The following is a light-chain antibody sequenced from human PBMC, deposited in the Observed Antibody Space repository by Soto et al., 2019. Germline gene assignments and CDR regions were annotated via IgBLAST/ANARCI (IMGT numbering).Light chain of an antibody. CDR3: LQYSTSPNT. CDR1: QTISSGF. V-gene: IGKV3-20*01. CDR2: GTS. J-gene: IGKJ2*01. Sequence: EIVLTQSPGTLSLSPGERATLSCRASQTISSGFLAWYQQNPGQAPRLLIYGTSIRATGLPDRFSGSGSGTDFTLTISSLEPEDFAVYYCLQYSTSPNTFGQGTKLEIK.